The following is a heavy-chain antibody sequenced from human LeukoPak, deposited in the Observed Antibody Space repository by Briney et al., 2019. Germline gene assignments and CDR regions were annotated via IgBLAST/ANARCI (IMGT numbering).Heavy chain of an antibody. V-gene: IGHV3-23*01. CDR2: ISGSGGST. Sequence: GGSLRLSCAASGFTFSSYSMNWVRQAPGKGLEWVSAISGSGGSTYYADSVKGRFTISRDNSKNTLYLQMNSLRAEDTAVYYCAKDHGYYDILEEYFDYWGQGTLVTVSS. CDR3: AKDHGYYDILEEYFDY. CDR1: GFTFSSYS. J-gene: IGHJ4*02. D-gene: IGHD3-9*01.